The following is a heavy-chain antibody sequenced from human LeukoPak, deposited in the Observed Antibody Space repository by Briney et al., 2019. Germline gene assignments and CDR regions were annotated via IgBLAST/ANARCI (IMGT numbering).Heavy chain of an antibody. Sequence: GGSLRLSCAASGFTFSSYAMHWVRQAPGKGLEWVAVISYDGSNKYYADSVKGRFTISRDNSKNTLYLQMNSLRAEDTAVYYCARVGGQLVLLTLGYWGQGTLVTVSS. CDR1: GFTFSSYA. V-gene: IGHV3-30-3*01. CDR3: ARVGGQLVLLTLGY. D-gene: IGHD6-13*01. J-gene: IGHJ4*02. CDR2: ISYDGSNK.